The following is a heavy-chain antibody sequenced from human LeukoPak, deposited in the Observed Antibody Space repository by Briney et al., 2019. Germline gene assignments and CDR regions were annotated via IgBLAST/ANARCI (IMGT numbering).Heavy chain of an antibody. D-gene: IGHD6-19*01. CDR3: ARARVPIAVAGLYYFDY. Sequence: ASVNVSCKASGYTFTAYYIHWLRQAPGQGPEWMGWIKPDSGSSHYAQKFQGRVNMTRDTSSNSAYMDLTRLKSDDTAVYYCARARVPIAVAGLYYFDYWGQGALVTVSS. CDR1: GYTFTAYY. CDR2: IKPDSGSS. V-gene: IGHV1-2*02. J-gene: IGHJ4*02.